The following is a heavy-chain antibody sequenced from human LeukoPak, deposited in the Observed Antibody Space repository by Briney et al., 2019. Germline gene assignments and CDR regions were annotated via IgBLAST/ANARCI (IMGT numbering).Heavy chain of an antibody. Sequence: ASVKVSCKASGYTFTGYYIHWVRQAPGQGLEWMGWINPNSGVTNYAQEFQGRVTMTWDTSINTAYMELSRLRSDDTAVYYCARDRVYAGCHGLSCDEAFDIWGQGTMVTVSS. V-gene: IGHV1-2*02. CDR3: ARDRVYAGCHGLSCDEAFDI. J-gene: IGHJ3*02. CDR1: GYTFTGYY. D-gene: IGHD2-8*01. CDR2: INPNSGVT.